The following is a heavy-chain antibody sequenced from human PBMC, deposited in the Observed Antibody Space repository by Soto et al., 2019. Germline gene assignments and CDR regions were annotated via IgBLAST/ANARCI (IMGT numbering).Heavy chain of an antibody. D-gene: IGHD3-22*01. CDR2: IKQDGSEK. CDR3: ARGGYYYDSSGYYQDY. V-gene: IGHV3-7*03. CDR1: GLTFSSYW. Sequence: PGGSLRLSCAASGLTFSSYWMSWVRQAPGKGLEWVANIKQDGSEKYYVDSVKGRFTISRDNAKNSLYLQMNSLRAEDTAVYYCARGGYYYDSSGYYQDYWGQGXLVTVSS. J-gene: IGHJ4*02.